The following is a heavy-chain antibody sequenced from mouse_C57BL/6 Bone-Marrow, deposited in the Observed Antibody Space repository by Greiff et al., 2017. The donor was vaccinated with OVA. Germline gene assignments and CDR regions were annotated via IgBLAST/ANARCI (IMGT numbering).Heavy chain of an antibody. D-gene: IGHD2-3*01. CDR1: GYAFSSSW. J-gene: IGHJ2*01. CDR2: IYPGDGDP. Sequence: QVQLQQSGPELVKPGASVKISCKASGYAFSSSWMNWVKQRPGKGLEWIGRIYPGDGDPNYNGKFKGKATLTADKSSITAYMQLSSLTSEDSAVYFCARHEDGYYASYFDYWGQGTTLTVSS. CDR3: ARHEDGYYASYFDY. V-gene: IGHV1-82*01.